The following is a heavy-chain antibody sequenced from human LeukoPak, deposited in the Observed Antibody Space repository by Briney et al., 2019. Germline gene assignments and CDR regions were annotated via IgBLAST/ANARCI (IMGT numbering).Heavy chain of an antibody. CDR1: GFSFSSYS. CDR2: ITSDGVET. J-gene: IGHJ2*01. D-gene: IGHD2-2*03. Sequence: GGSLRLSCTASGFSFSSYSMHWVRQAPGKGLEYVSNITSDGVETYYGNSVKGRFTISRDNSKITLYLKLGSLRAEDMAVCYCARDGFGSTGYFDLWGRGTLVTVSS. V-gene: IGHV3-64*01. CDR3: ARDGFGSTGYFDL.